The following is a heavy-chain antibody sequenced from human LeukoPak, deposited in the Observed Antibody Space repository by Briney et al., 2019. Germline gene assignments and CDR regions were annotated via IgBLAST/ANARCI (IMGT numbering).Heavy chain of an antibody. J-gene: IGHJ5*02. CDR1: GGSISSGGYC. V-gene: IGHV4-31*03. CDR2: IYYSGST. Sequence: SQTLSLTCTVSGGSISSGGYCWSWIRQHPGKGLEWIGYIYYSGSTYYNPSLKSRVTISVDTSKNQFSLKLSSVTAADTAVYYCARDTYYYGSGSRPENWFDPWGQGTLVTVSS. CDR3: ARDTYYYGSGSRPENWFDP. D-gene: IGHD3-10*01.